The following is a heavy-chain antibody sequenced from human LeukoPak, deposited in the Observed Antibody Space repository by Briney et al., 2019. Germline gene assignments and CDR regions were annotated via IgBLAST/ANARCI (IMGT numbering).Heavy chain of an antibody. D-gene: IGHD3-10*01. V-gene: IGHV4-39*01. CDR2: IYFDETT. J-gene: IGHJ4*02. CDR3: ARRYYYGSGSPEY. CDR1: GDSVGNSAYY. Sequence: TSETLSLTCAVSGDSVGNSAYYWDWSRQPPGKGLEWIGNIYFDETTRYSPSLKSRVTMSLDKSKNQFSLKLTSVTAADTAVYYCARRYYYGSGSPEYWGQGTQVTVSS.